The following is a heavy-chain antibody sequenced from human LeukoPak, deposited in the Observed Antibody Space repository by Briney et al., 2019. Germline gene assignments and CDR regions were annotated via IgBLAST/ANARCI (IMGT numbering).Heavy chain of an antibody. CDR2: VSQSGSS. J-gene: IGHJ5*02. CDR3: ARGIFYGGRNQYIWLDL. V-gene: IGHV4-34*01. Sequence: SETLSLTCAVYGVPFRGFFWSWVRQAPGKGREWVGEVSQSGSSNYNPSLKSRINISLAPSKSQFSLRLTSVTAADTAVYYCARGIFYGGRNQYIWLDLWGQGTLVTVSS. D-gene: IGHD4-23*01. CDR1: GVPFRGFF.